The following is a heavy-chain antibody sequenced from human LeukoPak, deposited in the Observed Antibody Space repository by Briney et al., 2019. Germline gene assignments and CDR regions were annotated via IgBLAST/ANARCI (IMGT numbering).Heavy chain of an antibody. CDR2: IYYSGST. CDR3: AILGYCSAGSC. Sequence: PSETLSLTCTVSGASISSYYWSWIRQPPGKGLEWIGYIYYSGSTNYNPSLKSRVTISVDTSKNQFSLKLSSVTAADTAVYYCAILGYCSAGSCWGQGTMVTVSS. CDR1: GASISSYY. J-gene: IGHJ3*01. D-gene: IGHD2-15*01. V-gene: IGHV4-59*08.